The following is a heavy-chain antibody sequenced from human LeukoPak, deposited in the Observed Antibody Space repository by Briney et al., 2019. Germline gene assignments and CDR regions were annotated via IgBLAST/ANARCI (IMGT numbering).Heavy chain of an antibody. D-gene: IGHD3-22*01. CDR2: ISTTGSTA. V-gene: IGHV3-48*03. CDR1: GFSFGGYE. CDR3: AKDFPHYYESSHGMDA. J-gene: IGHJ6*02. Sequence: GGSLRLSCAASGFSFGGYEMNWVRQAPGKGLEWVSYISTTGSTAYYADSVEGRFTISRDNAKNLLYLQMNSLRAEDAAVYYCAKDFPHYYESSHGMDAWGQGTTVTVSS.